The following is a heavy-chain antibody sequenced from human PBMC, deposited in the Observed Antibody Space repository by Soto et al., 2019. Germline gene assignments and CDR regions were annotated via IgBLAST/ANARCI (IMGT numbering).Heavy chain of an antibody. CDR1: GGSISSSSYY. Sequence: QLQLQESGPGLVKPSETLSLTCTVSGGSISSSSYYWGWIRQPPGKGLEWIGSIYYSGSTYYNPSLTSRVPISVDTSKNHFSLKLSSVTAADTAVYYCARHDGICSGGRCFSEWFDPWGQGTLVTVSS. V-gene: IGHV4-39*01. CDR2: IYYSGST. CDR3: ARHDGICSGGRCFSEWFDP. D-gene: IGHD2-15*01. J-gene: IGHJ5*02.